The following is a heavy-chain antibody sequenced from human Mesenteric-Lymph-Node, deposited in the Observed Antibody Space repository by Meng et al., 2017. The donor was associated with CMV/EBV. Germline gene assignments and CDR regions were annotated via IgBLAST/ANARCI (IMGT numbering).Heavy chain of an antibody. D-gene: IGHD2-2*01. CDR2: IYSGGNT. J-gene: IGHJ4*02. CDR1: GFTFDNFA. V-gene: IGHV3-53*01. CDR3: AKSREGTTSCYEI. Sequence: GESLKISCAASGFTFDNFAIHWVRQAPGKGLEWVSVIYSGGNTYYADSVKGRFTISRDNSKNTLYLQMNSLRAEDTAVYYCAKSREGTTSCYEIWGQGTLVTVSS.